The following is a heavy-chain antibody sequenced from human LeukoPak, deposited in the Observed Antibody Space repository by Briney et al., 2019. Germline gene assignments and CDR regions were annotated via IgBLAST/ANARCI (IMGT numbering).Heavy chain of an antibody. CDR2: INIRGST. V-gene: IGHV4-4*07. Sequence: SETLSLTCTVSGDSITNYYWSWIRQSADKGLEWIGRINIRGSTNFNPSLKSRVTMSVDTSKNQFSLRLTSVTAADTALYYCAKINRPGIAAAVDYWGQGTLVTVSS. J-gene: IGHJ4*02. CDR1: GDSITNYY. CDR3: AKINRPGIAAAVDY. D-gene: IGHD6-13*01.